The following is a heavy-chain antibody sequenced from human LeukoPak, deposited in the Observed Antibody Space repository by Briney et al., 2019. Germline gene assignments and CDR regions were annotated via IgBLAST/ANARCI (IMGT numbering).Heavy chain of an antibody. Sequence: GASVKVSCKASGYTFTSYDINWVRQATGQGFEWMGWMNPNSGNTGYAQKFQGRVTMTRNTSISTAYMELSSLRSEDTAVYYCASRSLFEYSSSFLDPWGQGTLVTVSS. CDR3: ASRSLFEYSSSFLDP. D-gene: IGHD6-6*01. CDR1: GYTFTSYD. CDR2: MNPNSGNT. J-gene: IGHJ5*02. V-gene: IGHV1-8*01.